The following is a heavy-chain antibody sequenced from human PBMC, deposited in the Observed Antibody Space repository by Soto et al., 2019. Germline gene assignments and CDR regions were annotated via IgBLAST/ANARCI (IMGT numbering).Heavy chain of an antibody. D-gene: IGHD5-12*01. CDR3: AREGSGYDLDY. J-gene: IGHJ4*02. V-gene: IGHV4-31*03. CDR1: GGSISSGGYY. CDR2: IYYSGST. Sequence: SETLSLTCTVSGGSISSGGYYWSWIRQHPGKGLEWIGYIYYSGSTYYNPSLKSRVTISVDTSKNQFSLKLSSVTAADTAVYYCAREGSGYDLDYWGQGTLVTVSS.